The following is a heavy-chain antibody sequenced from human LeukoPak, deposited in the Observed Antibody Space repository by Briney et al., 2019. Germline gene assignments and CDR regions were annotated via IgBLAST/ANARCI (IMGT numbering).Heavy chain of an antibody. CDR1: GFTFDDYA. V-gene: IGHV3-43*02. CDR2: IGGDGGST. Sequence: GGSLRLSCAASGFTFDDYAMHWVRQPPGKSLEWVSLIGGDGGSTYYADSVKGRFTVSRDNSKNSLYLQMNSLRTEDTALYYCAKDISRNFVVVPAADYWGQGTLVTVSS. J-gene: IGHJ4*02. CDR3: AKDISRNFVVVPAADY. D-gene: IGHD2-2*01.